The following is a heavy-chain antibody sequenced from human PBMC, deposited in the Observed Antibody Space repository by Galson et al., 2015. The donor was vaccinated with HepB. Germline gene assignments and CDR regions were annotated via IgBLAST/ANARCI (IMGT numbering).Heavy chain of an antibody. J-gene: IGHJ4*02. CDR3: ASTI. CDR2: IYSGGST. Sequence: SLRLSCAVSGFSFGGNAMGWFRQAPGKGLELVSIIYSGGSTYYADSVKGRFTISRDNSKNTLYLQMNSLRAEDTAVYYCASTIWGQGTLVTVSS. CDR1: GFSFGGNA. D-gene: IGHD5-24*01. V-gene: IGHV3-66*01.